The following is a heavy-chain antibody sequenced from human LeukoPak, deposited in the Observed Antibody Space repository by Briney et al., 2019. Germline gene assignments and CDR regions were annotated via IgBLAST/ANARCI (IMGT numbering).Heavy chain of an antibody. Sequence: ASVKVSYKASGYTFTSHAMHWVRQAPGQRLEWMGWINAGNGNTKYSKKFQGRVTITRDTSASTAYMELSSLRSEDTAVYYCARSIVVVPAALDYWGQGTLVTVSS. CDR3: ARSIVVVPAALDY. CDR2: INAGNGNT. CDR1: GYTFTSHA. V-gene: IGHV1-3*01. J-gene: IGHJ4*02. D-gene: IGHD2-2*01.